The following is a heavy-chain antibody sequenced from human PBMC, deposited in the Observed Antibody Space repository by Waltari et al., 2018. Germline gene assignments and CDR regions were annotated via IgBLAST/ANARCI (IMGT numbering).Heavy chain of an antibody. CDR2: INHSGNT. Sequence: QVQLQQWGAGLLKPSETLSLTCAVYGGPFSGYYWSWIRQPPGKGLEWIGEINHSGNTNYNPSLKSRVTISGDTSKNQFSLHLSSVPAADTAVYFCARGKYQYGGNYFMFWDQGALVTVSS. J-gene: IGHJ4*02. V-gene: IGHV4-34*01. CDR1: GGPFSGYY. D-gene: IGHD1-26*01. CDR3: ARGKYQYGGNYFMF.